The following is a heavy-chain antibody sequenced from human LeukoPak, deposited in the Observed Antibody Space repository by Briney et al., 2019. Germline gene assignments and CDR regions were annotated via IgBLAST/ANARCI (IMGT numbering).Heavy chain of an antibody. D-gene: IGHD3-10*01. J-gene: IGHJ4*02. Sequence: GRSLRLSCAASGFTFSSYAMHWVRQAPGKGLGWVAVISYDGSNKYYADSVKGRFTISRDNSKNTLYLQMNSLRAEDTAVYYCARDELWFGESAPFDYWGQGTLVTVSS. CDR2: ISYDGSNK. CDR3: ARDELWFGESAPFDY. CDR1: GFTFSSYA. V-gene: IGHV3-30*01.